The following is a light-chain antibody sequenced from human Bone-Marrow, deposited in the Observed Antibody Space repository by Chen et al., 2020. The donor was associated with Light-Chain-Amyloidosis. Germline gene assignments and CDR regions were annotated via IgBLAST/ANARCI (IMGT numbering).Light chain of an antibody. CDR3: QVWDRSSDRPV. V-gene: IGLV3-21*02. CDR1: TIASTS. J-gene: IGLJ3*02. Sequence: SYVLTQPSSVSVAPGPTATIACGGNTIASTSVHWYQQTPGQAPLLVVYDDSDRPSGIPERLSGSNSGNTATLTISRVEAGDEADYYCQVWDRSSDRPVFGGGTKLTVL. CDR2: DDS.